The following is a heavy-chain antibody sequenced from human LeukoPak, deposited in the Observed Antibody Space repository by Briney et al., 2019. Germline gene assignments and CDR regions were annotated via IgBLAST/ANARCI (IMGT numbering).Heavy chain of an antibody. V-gene: IGHV4-61*02. CDR3: ARSVITMTTFDY. CDR1: GGSISSGSYY. CDR2: IYTSGST. D-gene: IGHD3-22*01. J-gene: IGHJ4*02. Sequence: SETLSLTCTVSGGSISSGSYYWRWIRQPAGKGLEWIGRIYTSGSTNYNPSLKSRVTISVDTSKNQFSLKLSSVTAADTAAYYCARSVITMTTFDYWGQGTLVTVSS.